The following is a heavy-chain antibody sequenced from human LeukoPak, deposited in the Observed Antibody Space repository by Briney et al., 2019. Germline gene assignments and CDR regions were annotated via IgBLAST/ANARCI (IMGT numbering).Heavy chain of an antibody. CDR3: AKDIKPQVVTAIGYFQH. CDR2: ISWNSGSI. J-gene: IGHJ1*01. Sequence: GGPLRLSCAASGFTFDDYAMHWVRQAPGKGLEWVSGISWNSGSIGYADSVKGRFTISRDDAKNSLYPQMNSLRAEDTALYYCAKDIKPQVVTAIGYFQHWGQGTLVTVSS. CDR1: GFTFDDYA. V-gene: IGHV3-9*01. D-gene: IGHD2-21*02.